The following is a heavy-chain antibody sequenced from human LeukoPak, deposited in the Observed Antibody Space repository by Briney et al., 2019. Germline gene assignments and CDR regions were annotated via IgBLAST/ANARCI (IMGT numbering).Heavy chain of an antibody. V-gene: IGHV1-2*02. J-gene: IGHJ6*03. CDR1: GYTFADYY. CDR2: INPNSGGT. D-gene: IGHD1-26*01. CDR3: ARGVSGAYYYYYMDV. Sequence: ASVKVSCKASGYTFADYYMQWVRQAPGQGLEWMGWINPNSGGTNYAQKFQGRVTMTRDTSISTAYMELSSLRSDDSAVYYCARGVSGAYYYYYMDVWGKGTTVTVSS.